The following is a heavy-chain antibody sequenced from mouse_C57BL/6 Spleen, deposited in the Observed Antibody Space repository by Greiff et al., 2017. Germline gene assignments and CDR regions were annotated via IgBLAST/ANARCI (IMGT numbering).Heavy chain of an antibody. J-gene: IGHJ2*01. CDR3: ARVEFDY. CDR1: GYAFSSSW. Sequence: QVQLQPSGPELVKPGASVKISCKASGYAFSSSWMNWVKQRPGKGLEWIGRIYPGDGDTNYNGKFKGKATMTADISSSTAYMQLSSLTSEESAVYFCARVEFDYWGQGTTLTVSS. V-gene: IGHV1-82*01. CDR2: IYPGDGDT.